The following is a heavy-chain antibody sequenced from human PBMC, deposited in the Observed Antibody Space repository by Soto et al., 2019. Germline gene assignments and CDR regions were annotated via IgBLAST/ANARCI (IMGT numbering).Heavy chain of an antibody. J-gene: IGHJ6*02. CDR2: ISSSSSYI. CDR1: GFTFSSYS. Sequence: EVQLVESGGGLVKPGGSLRLSCAASGFTFSSYSMNWVRQAPGKGLEWVSSISSSSSYIYYADSVKGRFTISRDNAKYSLYLQINSLRAEDTAVYYCARDTNCDYYYGMDVWGQGTTVTVSS. CDR3: ARDTNCDYYYGMDV. D-gene: IGHD2-8*01. V-gene: IGHV3-21*01.